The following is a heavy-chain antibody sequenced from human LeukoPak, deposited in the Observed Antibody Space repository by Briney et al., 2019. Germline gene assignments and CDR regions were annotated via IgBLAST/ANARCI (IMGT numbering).Heavy chain of an antibody. D-gene: IGHD6-19*01. CDR1: GFTFRSYT. V-gene: IGHV3-21*06. CDR3: ARDYSSGWFGKGAY. Sequence: MSGGSLRLSCSGSGFTFRSYTMTWVRQAPGKGLEWVSSIDGDGTLKYYADSLKGRFTISRDNANNSVHLQMNTLTADDSGLYFCARDYSSGWFGKGAYWGQGTRVLVSS. CDR2: IDGDGTLK. J-gene: IGHJ4*02.